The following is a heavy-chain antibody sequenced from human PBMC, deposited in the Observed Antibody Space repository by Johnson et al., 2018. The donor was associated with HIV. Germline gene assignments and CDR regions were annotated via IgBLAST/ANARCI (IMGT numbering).Heavy chain of an antibody. D-gene: IGHD3-9*01. Sequence: QVQLVESGGGVVQPGGSLRLSCAASGFTFSNYGMYWVRQAPGKGLEWVAFIRYDESNEYYADSVKGRFTISRDNSKNTLYLQMSGLRVEDTAVYYCMTDILTGYYNPDGFDIWGQGTVVTVSS. V-gene: IGHV3-30*02. CDR1: GFTFSNYG. J-gene: IGHJ3*02. CDR2: IRYDESNE. CDR3: MTDILTGYYNPDGFDI.